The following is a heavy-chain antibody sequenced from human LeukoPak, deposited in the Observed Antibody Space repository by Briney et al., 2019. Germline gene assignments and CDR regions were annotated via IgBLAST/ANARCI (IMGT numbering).Heavy chain of an antibody. D-gene: IGHD2-2*01. J-gene: IGHJ3*02. V-gene: IGHV4-38-2*01. CDR1: GYSISSGYY. CDR3: ARSPCSSTSCYHFDAFDI. CDR2: IYHSGST. Sequence: SETLSFTCAVSGYSISSGYYWGWIRQPPGKGLEWIGSIYHSGSTYYNPSLKSRVTISVDTSKNQFSLKLSSVTAADTAVYYCARSPCSSTSCYHFDAFDIWGQGTMVTVSS.